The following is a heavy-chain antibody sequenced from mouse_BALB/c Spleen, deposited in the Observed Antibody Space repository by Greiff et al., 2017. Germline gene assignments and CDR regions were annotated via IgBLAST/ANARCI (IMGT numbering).Heavy chain of an antibody. CDR3: ARDVDYDYDWYFDV. CDR1: GYSITSGYY. Sequence: EVHLVESGPGLVKPSQSLSLTCSVTGYSITSGYYWNWIRQFPGNKLEWMGYISYDGSNNYNPSLKNRISITRDTSKNQFFLKLNSVTTEDTATYYCARDVDYDYDWYFDVWGAGTTVTVSS. J-gene: IGHJ1*01. V-gene: IGHV3-6*02. D-gene: IGHD2-4*01. CDR2: ISYDGSN.